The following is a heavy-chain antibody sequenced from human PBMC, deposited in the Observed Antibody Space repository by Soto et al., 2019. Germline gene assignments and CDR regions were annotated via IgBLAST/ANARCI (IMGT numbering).Heavy chain of an antibody. CDR2: IYYSGST. CDR1: GGSISSGGYY. CDR3: AGYSITIFGVVPPGFDP. J-gene: IGHJ5*02. Sequence: SETLSLTCTVSGGSISSGGYYWSWIRQHPGKGLEWIGYIYYSGSTYYNPSLKSRVTISVDTSKNQFSLKLSSVTAADTTVYYCAGYSITIFGVVPPGFDPWGQGTLVTVSS. V-gene: IGHV4-31*03. D-gene: IGHD3-3*01.